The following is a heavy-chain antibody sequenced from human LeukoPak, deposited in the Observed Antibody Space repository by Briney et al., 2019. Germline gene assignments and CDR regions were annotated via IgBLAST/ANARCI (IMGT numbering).Heavy chain of an antibody. V-gene: IGHV3-33*01. Sequence: SARSLRLSCAASGFTFSSYGMHWVRQAPGKWLEWVAVIWYDGSNKYYADSVEGRFTICRDNPKNTPYLQMNSRRAEDTAVYYCAREGGAPLDYWGQGTLVTVSS. CDR1: GFTFSSYG. CDR2: IWYDGSNK. CDR3: AREGGAPLDY. J-gene: IGHJ4*02. D-gene: IGHD3-16*01.